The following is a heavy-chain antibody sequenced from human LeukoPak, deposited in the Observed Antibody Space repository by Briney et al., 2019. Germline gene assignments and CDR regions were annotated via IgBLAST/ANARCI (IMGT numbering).Heavy chain of an antibody. V-gene: IGHV4-59*01. CDR3: ARVSVLRYFDWSPYFDY. J-gene: IGHJ4*02. D-gene: IGHD3-9*01. CDR2: IYYSGST. CDR1: GGSFSGYY. Sequence: SETLSLTCAVYGGSFSGYYWSWIRQPPGKGLEWIGYIYYSGSTNYNPSLKSRVTISVDTSKNQFSLKLSSVTAADTAVYYCARVSVLRYFDWSPYFDYWGQGTLVTVSS.